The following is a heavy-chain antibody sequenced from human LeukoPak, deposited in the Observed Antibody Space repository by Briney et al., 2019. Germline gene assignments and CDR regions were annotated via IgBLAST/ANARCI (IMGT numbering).Heavy chain of an antibody. J-gene: IGHJ4*02. D-gene: IGHD3-22*01. Sequence: GWSLRLSCAASGFTFSEYTMHWVRQAPSKGLEWVAVISHDGREIYYADSVKGRFTISRDDSMNTMYLQMNSLRAEDTALYYCARGRSDSGAYCYFGSWGQGTPVTVSS. CDR2: ISHDGREI. CDR1: GFTFSEYT. V-gene: IGHV3-30*03. CDR3: ARGRSDSGAYCYFGS.